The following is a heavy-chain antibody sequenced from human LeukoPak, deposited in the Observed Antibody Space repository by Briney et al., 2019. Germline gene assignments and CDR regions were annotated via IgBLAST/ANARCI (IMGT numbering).Heavy chain of an antibody. D-gene: IGHD5-18*01. V-gene: IGHV3-30*02. Sequence: GGSLRLSCAASGFTFSSYGMHWVRQAPGKGLEWVAFIRYDGSNKYYADSVKGRFTISRDNSKNTLYLQMNSLRAEDTAVYYCAKDRGGGDTAMVTLDYWGQGTLVTVSS. CDR2: IRYDGSNK. CDR3: AKDRGGGDTAMVTLDY. CDR1: GFTFSSYG. J-gene: IGHJ4*02.